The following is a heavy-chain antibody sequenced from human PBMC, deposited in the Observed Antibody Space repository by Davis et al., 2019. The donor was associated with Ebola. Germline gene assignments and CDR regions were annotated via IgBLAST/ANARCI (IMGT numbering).Heavy chain of an antibody. CDR3: ARGHSYGSMVYGLDV. Sequence: MPSETLSLTCAVYGGSLRGHYWSWFRQPPGKGLEWLGEVSHSGYSNYNPSLKSRVTMSVDTSTNQFSVKLTSLTAAETAVYYCARGHSYGSMVYGLDVWGQGTTVTVSS. J-gene: IGHJ6*02. D-gene: IGHD5-18*01. V-gene: IGHV4-34*01. CDR1: GGSLRGHY. CDR2: VSHSGYS.